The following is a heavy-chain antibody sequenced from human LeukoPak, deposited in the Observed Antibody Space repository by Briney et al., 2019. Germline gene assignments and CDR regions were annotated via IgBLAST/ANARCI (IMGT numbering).Heavy chain of an antibody. Sequence: PGGSLRLSCAASGFTFSSYAMSWVRQAPGKGLEWVADISDSGGSTYFADSVKGRFTISRDNSKNTLYLQMNSLRTDDTAVYYCAKGGWRFWSGYNYWGQGTLVAVSS. CDR1: GFTFSSYA. CDR3: AKGGWRFWSGYNY. D-gene: IGHD3-3*01. CDR2: ISDSGGST. J-gene: IGHJ4*02. V-gene: IGHV3-23*01.